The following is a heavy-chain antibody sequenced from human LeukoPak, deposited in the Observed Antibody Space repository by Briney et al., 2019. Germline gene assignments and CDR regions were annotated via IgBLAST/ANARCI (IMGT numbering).Heavy chain of an antibody. D-gene: IGHD6-13*01. J-gene: IGHJ4*02. CDR1: GFSGFTFTTYW. V-gene: IGHV3-7*01. CDR2: INQDGSYK. CDR3: GAAAGYIDY. Sequence: GGSLRLSCAASGFSGFTFTTYWMSWVRQAPGKGLEWVANINQDGSYKYYVDSVKGRFTISRDNTKNSLYLQMNSLRAEDTAVYYCGAAAGYIDYWGQGTLVTVSS.